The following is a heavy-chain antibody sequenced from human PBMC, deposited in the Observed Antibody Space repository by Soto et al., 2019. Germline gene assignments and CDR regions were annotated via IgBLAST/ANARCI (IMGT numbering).Heavy chain of an antibody. Sequence: ASVKVSCKASGYTFTSYAMHWVRQAPGQRLEWMGWINAGNGNTKYSQKFQGRVTITRGTSASTAYMELSSLRSEDTAVYYCARKAYSSSSGDYWGQGTLVTVSS. CDR3: ARKAYSSSSGDY. D-gene: IGHD6-6*01. CDR2: INAGNGNT. CDR1: GYTFTSYA. V-gene: IGHV1-3*01. J-gene: IGHJ4*02.